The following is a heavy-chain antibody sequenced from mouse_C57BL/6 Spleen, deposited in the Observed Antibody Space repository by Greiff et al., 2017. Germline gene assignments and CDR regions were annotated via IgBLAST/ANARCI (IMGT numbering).Heavy chain of an antibody. J-gene: IGHJ2*01. CDR2: IWSGGST. Sequence: QVQLKESGPGLVQPSQRLSITCTVSGFSLTSYGVHWVRQSPGKGLEWLGVIWSGGSTDYNAAFISRLSISKDNSKSQVFFKMNSLQADDTAIYYCARIGSNPGYWGQGTTLTVSS. V-gene: IGHV2-2*01. D-gene: IGHD1-1*01. CDR1: GFSLTSYG. CDR3: ARIGSNPGY.